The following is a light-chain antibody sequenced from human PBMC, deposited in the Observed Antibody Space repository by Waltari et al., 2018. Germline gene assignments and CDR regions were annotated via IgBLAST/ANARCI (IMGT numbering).Light chain of an antibody. CDR1: TGFVNGYHY. CDR2: DTD. V-gene: IGLV7-46*01. J-gene: IGLJ2*01. Sequence: QAVVIQEHLLTVSPGGAVTLTCRSNTGFVNGYHYPHWFQQKPGQVPRTLIFDTDNRHSWTPARFSGSLLGGKAALTLSGAQAEDEADYYCLLYYRGVGVFGGGTTVTVL. CDR3: LLYYRGVGV.